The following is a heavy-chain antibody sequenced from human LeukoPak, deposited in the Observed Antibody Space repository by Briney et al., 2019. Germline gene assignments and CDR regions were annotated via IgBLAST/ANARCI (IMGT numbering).Heavy chain of an antibody. CDR3: ARGYYGSGSYILYYYYGMDV. D-gene: IGHD3-10*01. CDR1: GGTFSSYA. J-gene: IGHJ6*02. Sequence: ASVKVSCKASGGTFSSYAISWVRQAPGQGLEWMGIINPSGGSTSYAQKFQGRVTMTRDTSTSTVYMELSSLRSEDTAVYYCARGYYGSGSYILYYYYGMDVWGQGTTVTVSS. CDR2: INPSGGST. V-gene: IGHV1-46*01.